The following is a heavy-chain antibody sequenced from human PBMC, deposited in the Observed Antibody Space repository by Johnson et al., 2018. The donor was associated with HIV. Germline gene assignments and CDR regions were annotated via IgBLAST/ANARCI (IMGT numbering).Heavy chain of an antibody. D-gene: IGHD2-2*03. J-gene: IGHJ3*02. CDR3: AKEPEWIWSRSAFDI. CDR2: ISGSGGGA. CDR1: GFNFSSYG. V-gene: IGHV3-23*04. Sequence: VQLVESGGGVVQPGGSLRVSCAASGFNFSSYGMHWVRQAPDKGLEWVSSISGSGGGAYYADSVKGRFTVSRDNSKNTLYLQMNSLRAEDTALYYCAKEPEWIWSRSAFDIWGQGTMVTVSS.